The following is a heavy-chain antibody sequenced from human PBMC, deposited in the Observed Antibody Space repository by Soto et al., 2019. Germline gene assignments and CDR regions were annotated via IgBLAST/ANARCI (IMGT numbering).Heavy chain of an antibody. CDR3: VRDQSGIGYYVDWFDP. D-gene: IGHD3-10*02. CDR1: GYIFNNHA. J-gene: IGHJ5*02. V-gene: IGHV1-3*01. Sequence: ASVKVSCKASGYIFNNHAMHWVRQAPGQRLEWMGWINAGNGNTYYSQNFKDRVTFTRDTIATTVFMELTSLTSEDTAVYYCVRDQSGIGYYVDWFDPWGQGTLVTVAS. CDR2: INAGNGNT.